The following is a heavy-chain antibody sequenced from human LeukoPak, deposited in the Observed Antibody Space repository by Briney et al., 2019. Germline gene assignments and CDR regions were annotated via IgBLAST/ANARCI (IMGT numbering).Heavy chain of an antibody. CDR3: ARGPARGYYFDY. Sequence: PGGSLRLSCAASGFTFSTYSMNWVRQAPGKGLEWVSSISSSSSYIYYADSVKGRFTISRDNAKNSLYLQMNSLRAEDTAVYYCARGPARGYYFDYWGQGTLVTVSS. D-gene: IGHD6-6*01. J-gene: IGHJ4*02. CDR1: GFTFSTYS. CDR2: ISSSSSYI. V-gene: IGHV3-21*01.